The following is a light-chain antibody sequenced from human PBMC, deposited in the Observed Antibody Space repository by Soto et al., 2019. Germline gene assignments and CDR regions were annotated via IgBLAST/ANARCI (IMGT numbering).Light chain of an antibody. CDR3: QQYNNWPPIT. CDR2: GAS. Sequence: DIVMTQSPATLSVSRGEGATLSCRASQSVSSNLAWYQQKPGQAPRLLIYGASTRATGIPARFSGSGSGTEFTLTISSLQSEDFAVYYCQQYNNWPPITFGQGTRLEIK. V-gene: IGKV3-15*01. J-gene: IGKJ5*01. CDR1: QSVSSN.